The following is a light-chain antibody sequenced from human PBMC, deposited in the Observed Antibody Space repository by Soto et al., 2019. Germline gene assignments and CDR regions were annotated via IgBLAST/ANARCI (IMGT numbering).Light chain of an antibody. Sequence: DIVMTQSPLSLPVTPGEPASISCRSSQSLLHSNGYNYLDWXXQKPGXXPXXLIYLGSNRASGVPDRFSGSGSGTDFTLKISRVEAEDVGVDYCMQALQTLTFGQGTRLEIK. CDR3: MQALQTLT. V-gene: IGKV2-28*01. CDR1: QSLLHSNGYNY. J-gene: IGKJ5*01. CDR2: LGS.